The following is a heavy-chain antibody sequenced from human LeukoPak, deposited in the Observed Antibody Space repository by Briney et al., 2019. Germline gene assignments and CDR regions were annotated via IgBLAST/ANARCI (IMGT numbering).Heavy chain of an antibody. D-gene: IGHD6-19*01. J-gene: IGHJ4*02. CDR1: GFTFSSYA. CDR3: ARLTSGWYGYYFDY. V-gene: IGHV3-30-3*01. Sequence: GGSLRLSCAASGFTFSSYAMHWVRQAPGKGLEWVAVISYDGSNKYYADSVKGRFTISRDNSKNTLYLQMNSLRAEDTAVYYCARLTSGWYGYYFDYWGQGTLVTVSS. CDR2: ISYDGSNK.